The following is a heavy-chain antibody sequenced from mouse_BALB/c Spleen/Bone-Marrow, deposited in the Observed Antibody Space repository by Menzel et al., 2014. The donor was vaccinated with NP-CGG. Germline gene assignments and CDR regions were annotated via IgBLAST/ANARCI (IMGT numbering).Heavy chain of an antibody. CDR2: IDLYNGGT. J-gene: IGHJ4*01. V-gene: IGHV1S135*01. Sequence: QLKESGPELVKPGASVKVSCKASGYAFTNYNIYWVKQRHGKSLEWIGYIDLYNGGTSYNQKFKGKATLTVDKSSSTAYMHRNSLTSEDSAVYYCARLGDVYYDALDYWGQGTSVTVSS. CDR1: GYAFTNYN. CDR3: ARLGDVYYDALDY. D-gene: IGHD4-1*01.